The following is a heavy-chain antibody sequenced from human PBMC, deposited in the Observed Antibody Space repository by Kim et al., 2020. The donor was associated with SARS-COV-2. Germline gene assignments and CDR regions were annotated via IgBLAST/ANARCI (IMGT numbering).Heavy chain of an antibody. Sequence: GGSLRLSCAASGFTFSSYWMHWVRQAPGKGLVWVSRINSDGSSTSYADSVKGRFTISRDNAKNTLYLQMNSLRAEDTAVYYCARVQSYYYGMDVWGQGTTVTVSS. CDR2: INSDGSST. J-gene: IGHJ6*02. CDR3: ARVQSYYYGMDV. V-gene: IGHV3-74*01. CDR1: GFTFSSYW.